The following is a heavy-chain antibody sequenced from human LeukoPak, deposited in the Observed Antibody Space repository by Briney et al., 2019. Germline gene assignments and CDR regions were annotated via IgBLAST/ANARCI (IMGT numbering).Heavy chain of an antibody. CDR3: ARDRGSYRNFDWFDP. CDR1: GFTLSSYG. V-gene: IGHV3-33*01. J-gene: IGHJ5*02. CDR2: IWYDGGNK. D-gene: IGHD3-16*02. Sequence: GGSLRLSCAASGFTLSSYGMHWVRQAPGKGLEWVAVIWYDGGNKYYADSVKGRFTISRDNSKNTLDLQMSSLRAEDTAVYYCARDRGSYRNFDWFDPWGQGTLVTVSS.